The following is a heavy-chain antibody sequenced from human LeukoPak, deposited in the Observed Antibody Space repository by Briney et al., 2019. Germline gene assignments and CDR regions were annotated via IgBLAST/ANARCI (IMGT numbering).Heavy chain of an antibody. J-gene: IGHJ4*02. CDR3: AGSITMVRGDH. D-gene: IGHD3-10*01. CDR2: ISSSSTYI. V-gene: IGHV3-21*01. Sequence: GGSLRLSCAASGFTFSSYNMNWVRQAPGKGLEWVSSISSSSTYIYYADSVKGRFTISRDNAKNSLYLQMNSLRADDTAVYYCAGSITMVRGDHWGQGTLVTVSS. CDR1: GFTFSSYN.